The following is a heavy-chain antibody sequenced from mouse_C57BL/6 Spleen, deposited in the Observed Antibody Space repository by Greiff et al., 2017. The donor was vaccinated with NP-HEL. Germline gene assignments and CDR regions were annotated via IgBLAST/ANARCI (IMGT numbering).Heavy chain of an antibody. J-gene: IGHJ1*03. V-gene: IGHV1-64*01. CDR1: GYTFTSYW. D-gene: IGHD2-5*01. CDR2: IHPNSGST. CDR3: ARSYYSNLWYFDV. Sequence: QVQLQQPGAELVKPGASVKLSCKASGYTFTSYWMHWVKQRPGQGLEWIGMIHPNSGSTNYNEKFKSKATLTVDKSSSTAYMQLSSLTSEDSAVYYCARSYYSNLWYFDVWGTGTTVTVSS.